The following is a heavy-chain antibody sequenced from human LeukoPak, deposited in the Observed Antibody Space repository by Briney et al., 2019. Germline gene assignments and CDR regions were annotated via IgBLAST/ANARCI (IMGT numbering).Heavy chain of an antibody. CDR3: ASHLGRDIFDY. V-gene: IGHV4-39*01. J-gene: IGHJ4*02. CDR2: TYFNGNT. D-gene: IGHD3-9*01. CDR1: VGSISSTLLY. Sequence: PSETLSLTCTVSVGSISSTLLYWVGLRQPPGEEREWSGTTYFNGNTYYNPSLQRRVNISIDASRKQFYLSPGSVTATDTAFYYCASHLGRDIFDYWGQGMLVAVSS.